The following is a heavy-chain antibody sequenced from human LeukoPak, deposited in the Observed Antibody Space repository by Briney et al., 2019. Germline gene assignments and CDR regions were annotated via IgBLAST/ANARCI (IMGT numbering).Heavy chain of an antibody. CDR1: GYTFTSYA. V-gene: IGHV7-4-1*02. CDR3: ARDDPPYYYDSSGYYPNGMDV. J-gene: IGHJ6*02. D-gene: IGHD3-22*01. Sequence: ASVKVSCKASGYTFTSYAMNWVRQAPGQGLEWMGWINTNTGNPTYAQGFTGRFVFSLDTSVSTAYLQISSLKAEDTAVYYCARDDPPYYYDSSGYYPNGMDVWGQGTTVTVSS. CDR2: INTNTGNP.